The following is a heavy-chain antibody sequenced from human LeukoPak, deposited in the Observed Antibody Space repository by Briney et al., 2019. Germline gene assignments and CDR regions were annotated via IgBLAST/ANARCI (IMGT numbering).Heavy chain of an antibody. CDR2: TRQDGVEK. CDR1: GFTFSNFW. J-gene: IGHJ4*02. V-gene: IGHV3-7*01. CDR3: TRVNNRYSDF. D-gene: IGHD2-15*01. Sequence: PGGSLRLSCAASGFTFSNFWMTWVRQAPGKGLERVAHTRQDGVEKYCVDSVRGRFTISRDNAKNSMNLQMNGLRVEDTAVYYCTRVNNRYSDFWSQGSLVIVSS.